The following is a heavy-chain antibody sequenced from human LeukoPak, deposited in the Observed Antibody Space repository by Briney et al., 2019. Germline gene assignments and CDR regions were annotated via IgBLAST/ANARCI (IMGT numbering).Heavy chain of an antibody. CDR3: ARGRSNYYGMDA. V-gene: IGHV4-59*01. CDR2: IYYSGST. D-gene: IGHD1-26*01. Sequence: TSETLPLTCTVSGGSISSYYWSWIRQPPGKGLEWIGYIYYSGSTNYNPSLKSRVTISVDTSKNLFSLKVSSVTAADTAVYYCARGRSNYYGMDAWGQGTTVTVSS. CDR1: GGSISSYY. J-gene: IGHJ6*02.